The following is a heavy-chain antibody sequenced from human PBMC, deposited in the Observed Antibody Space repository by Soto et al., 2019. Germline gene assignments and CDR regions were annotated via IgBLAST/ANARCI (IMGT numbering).Heavy chain of an antibody. D-gene: IGHD6-19*01. CDR1: GGSISSSNW. CDR2: IYHSGST. Sequence: KPSETLSLTXAVSGGSISSSNWWSWVRQPPGKGPEWIGEIYHSGSTNYNPSLKSRVTISVDKSKNQFSLKLSSVTAADTAVYYCASVAVAGQYYYYYYGMDVWGQGTTVTVSS. J-gene: IGHJ6*02. V-gene: IGHV4-4*02. CDR3: ASVAVAGQYYYYYYGMDV.